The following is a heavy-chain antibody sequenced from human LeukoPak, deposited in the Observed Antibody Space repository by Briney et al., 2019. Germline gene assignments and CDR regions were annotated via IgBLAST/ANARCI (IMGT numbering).Heavy chain of an antibody. D-gene: IGHD3-22*01. V-gene: IGHV4-4*07. J-gene: IGHJ6*03. CDR2: IYTSGST. Sequence: SEILSLTCTVSGGSISSYYWSWIRQPAGKGLEWIGRIYTSGSTNYNPSLKSRVTMSVDTSKNQFSLKLSSVTAADTAVYYCARANMIVGYYYMDAWGKGTTVTVSS. CDR1: GGSISSYY. CDR3: ARANMIVGYYYMDA.